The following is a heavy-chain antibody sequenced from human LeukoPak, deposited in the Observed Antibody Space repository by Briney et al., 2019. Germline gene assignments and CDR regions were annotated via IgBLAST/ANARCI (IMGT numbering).Heavy chain of an antibody. CDR1: GYTFTAYY. J-gene: IGHJ4*02. V-gene: IGHV1-2*02. Sequence: ASVKVSCKTSGYTFTAYYIHWLRQAPGQRLEWMGWMNPNSGSKKYARTFQGGVTLTRDTSISTAYLELSSLTSDDTAVYFCARQGSNSSGWYPVDDWGQGTLVTVSS. CDR3: ARQGSNSSGWYPVDD. D-gene: IGHD6-19*01. CDR2: MNPNSGSK.